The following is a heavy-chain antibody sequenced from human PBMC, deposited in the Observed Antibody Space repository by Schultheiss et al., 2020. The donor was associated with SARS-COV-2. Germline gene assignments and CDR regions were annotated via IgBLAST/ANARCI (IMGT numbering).Heavy chain of an antibody. Sequence: GGSLRLSCAASGFTFSSYWMSWVRQAPGKGLEWVSAISGSGGSTYYADSVKGRFTISRDNSKNTLYLQMNSLRVEDTAVYYCARDSDYGDYVIDYWGQGTLVTVSS. CDR2: ISGSGGST. CDR1: GFTFSSYW. J-gene: IGHJ4*02. V-gene: IGHV3-23*01. CDR3: ARDSDYGDYVIDY. D-gene: IGHD4-17*01.